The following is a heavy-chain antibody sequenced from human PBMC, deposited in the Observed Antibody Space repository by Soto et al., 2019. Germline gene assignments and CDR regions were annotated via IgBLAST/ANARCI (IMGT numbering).Heavy chain of an antibody. J-gene: IGHJ5*02. Sequence: QVQLQESGPGLVKPSGTISLTCVVSSGSISSGTWWSWVRQPPGKGLEWIGQVADTGSTIYNPSPRSRVTSSIDKSTSQFSLSLSAVTPADTALYYWVRHGGVCFDPWGQGTLVTVSA. D-gene: IGHD2-8*02. CDR2: VADTGST. V-gene: IGHV4-4*02. CDR1: SGSISSGTW. CDR3: VRHGGVCFDP.